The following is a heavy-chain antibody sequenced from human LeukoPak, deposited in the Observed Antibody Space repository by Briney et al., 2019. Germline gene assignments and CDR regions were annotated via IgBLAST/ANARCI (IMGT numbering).Heavy chain of an antibody. CDR3: ARDIWPTDFGSGYYVDY. Sequence: SVKVSCKASGGTFSSYAISWVRQAPGQGLEWMGGIIPIFGTANYAQKFQGRVTITADKSTSTAYMELSRLRSDDTAVYYCARDIWPTDFGSGYYVDYWGQGTLVTVSS. V-gene: IGHV1-69*06. CDR2: IIPIFGTA. J-gene: IGHJ4*02. D-gene: IGHD3-22*01. CDR1: GGTFSSYA.